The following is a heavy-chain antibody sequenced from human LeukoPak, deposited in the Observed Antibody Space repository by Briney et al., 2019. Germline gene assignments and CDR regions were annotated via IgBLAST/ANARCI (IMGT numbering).Heavy chain of an antibody. J-gene: IGHJ3*02. CDR2: ISGSGGNT. CDR1: GFTFSSYA. V-gene: IGHV3-23*01. CDR3: AGAGRVRNDLDI. Sequence: PGGSLRLSCAASGFTFSSYAMSWVRQAPGKGLEWVSAISGSGGNTYYADSVKGRFTISRDNAKNTLHLQMNSLTAEDTAVYYCAGAGRVRNDLDIWGQGTMVTVSS. D-gene: IGHD1-14*01.